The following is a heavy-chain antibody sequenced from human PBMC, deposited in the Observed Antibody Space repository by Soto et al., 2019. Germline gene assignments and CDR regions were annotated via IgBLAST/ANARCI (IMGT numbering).Heavy chain of an antibody. J-gene: IGHJ6*02. D-gene: IGHD6-13*01. CDR1: GFTFSSYG. V-gene: IGHV3-30*03. Sequence: QVQLVESGGGVVQPGRSLRLSCAASGFTFSSYGMHWVRQAPGKGLEWVAVISYDGSNKYYADSVKGRFTISRDNSKNTLYLQMNSLRAEDTAVYYCAREAGIAAAVYYYYYGMDVWFRGTTVTVSS. CDR2: ISYDGSNK. CDR3: AREAGIAAAVYYYYYGMDV.